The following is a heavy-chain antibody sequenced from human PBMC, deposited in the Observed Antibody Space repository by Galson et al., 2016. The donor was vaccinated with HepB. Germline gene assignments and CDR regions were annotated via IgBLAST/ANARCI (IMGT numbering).Heavy chain of an antibody. CDR2: LWHTGTV. V-gene: IGHV4-34*01. CDR1: GRSLSGHY. CDR3: ASGAGMVTESDY. D-gene: IGHD5-18*01. Sequence: SETLSLTCAVYGRSLSGHYWSFIRQPPGRGLEWIGGLWHTGTVTYNPSLTSRVTIPVDTSKNQFSLKLSSVTAADTAVYYCASGAGMVTESDYWGQGTLVTVAS. J-gene: IGHJ4*02.